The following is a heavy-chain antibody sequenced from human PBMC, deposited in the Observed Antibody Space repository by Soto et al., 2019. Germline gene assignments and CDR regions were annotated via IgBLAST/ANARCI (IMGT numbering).Heavy chain of an antibody. CDR1: VGSVSSGGYS. V-gene: IGHV4-61*08. CDR3: ARVLLCFVELSYARRYFYYGMDV. J-gene: IGHJ6*02. CDR2: IHHSGTT. D-gene: IGHD3-10*01. Sequence: PEKLSVTYTVSVGSVSSGGYSWTWIRQPPGKGLEWIGYIHHSGTTNYNPSVTSRVTISVDTSKNQLSLKLNSVTAADPAVYYCARVLLCFVELSYARRYFYYGMDVWCQ.